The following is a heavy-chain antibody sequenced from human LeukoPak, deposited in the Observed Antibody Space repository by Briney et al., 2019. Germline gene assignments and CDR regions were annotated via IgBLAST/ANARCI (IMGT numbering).Heavy chain of an antibody. CDR3: ASSSGYYSGDYFDY. V-gene: IGHV3-53*01. J-gene: IGHJ4*02. Sequence: PGGSLRLSCAASGFQFSNYWMTWVRQAPGKGLEWVSVIYSGGSTYYADSVRGRFTISRDNSKNTLYLQMNSLRAEDTAVYYCASSSGYYSGDYFDYWGQGTLVTVSS. CDR2: IYSGGST. CDR1: GFQFSNYW. D-gene: IGHD3-22*01.